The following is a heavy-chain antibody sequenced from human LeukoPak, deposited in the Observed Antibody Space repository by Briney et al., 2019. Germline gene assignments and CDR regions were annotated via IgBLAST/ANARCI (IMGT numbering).Heavy chain of an antibody. Sequence: GGSLRLSCAASAFTVSNNHMTWVRQAPGKGLEWVSIVYTGSRTYYADSVKGRFTISTDNSKNTLYLQIDSLRAEDTAVYYCAKFTTHATGYSSSWYSARTYYFDYWGQGTLVTVSS. CDR3: AKFTTHATGYSSSWYSARTYYFDY. D-gene: IGHD6-13*01. CDR1: AFTVSNNH. CDR2: VYTGSRT. J-gene: IGHJ4*02. V-gene: IGHV3-66*01.